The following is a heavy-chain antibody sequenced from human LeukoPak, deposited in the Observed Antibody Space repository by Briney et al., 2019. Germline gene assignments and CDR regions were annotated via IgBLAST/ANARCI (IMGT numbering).Heavy chain of an antibody. J-gene: IGHJ4*02. D-gene: IGHD5-12*01. V-gene: IGHV2-5*02. CDR2: IFWDDDK. CDR3: AHTTLYSGYDDFDY. CDR1: GFSLTTSGVA. Sequence: SGPTLVKPTQTLTLTCTFSGFSLTTSGVAVGWIRQAPGKAPEWLALIFWDDDKRYSPSLKSRLTITKDTSINQVVLTVTNMDPVDTATYYCAHTTLYSGYDDFDYWGQGTLVTVSS.